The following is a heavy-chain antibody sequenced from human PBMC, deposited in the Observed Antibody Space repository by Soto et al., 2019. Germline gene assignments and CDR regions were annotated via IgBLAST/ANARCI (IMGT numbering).Heavy chain of an antibody. CDR1: GLTVSGKKY. V-gene: IGHV3-21*01. Sequence: GGSLRLSCVASGLTVSGKKYMAWVRQAPGRGPEWVSSISSGNRYIYYADSVRGRLIISRDDATNSLYLQMTSLRAEDTAVYYCAKDVKWELLGYYFDYWGQGTLVTVSS. CDR2: ISSGNRYI. J-gene: IGHJ4*02. CDR3: AKDVKWELLGYYFDY. D-gene: IGHD1-26*01.